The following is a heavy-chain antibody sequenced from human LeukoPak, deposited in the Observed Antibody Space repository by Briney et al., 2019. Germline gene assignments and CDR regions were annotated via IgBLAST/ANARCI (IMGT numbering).Heavy chain of an antibody. D-gene: IGHD2/OR15-2a*01. CDR2: ISYDGSNK. V-gene: IGHV3-30*18. J-gene: IGHJ4*02. CDR1: GFTFSSYG. Sequence: GGSLSLSCAASGFTFSSYGMHWVRQAPGKGLEWVAVISYDGSNKYYADSVKGRFTISRDNSKNTLYLQMNSLRAEDTAVYYCAKFYPDYWGQGTLVTVSS. CDR3: AKFYPDY.